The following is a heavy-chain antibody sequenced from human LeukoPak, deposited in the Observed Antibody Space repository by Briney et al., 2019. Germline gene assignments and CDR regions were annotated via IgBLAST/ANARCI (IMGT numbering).Heavy chain of an antibody. CDR1: GFTVSSNY. D-gene: IGHD2-2*03. CDR2: IYSGGST. J-gene: IGHJ6*03. V-gene: IGHV3-53*01. CDR3: ARMDGYYYYYMDV. Sequence: GGSLRLSCAASGFTVSSNYMSWVRQAPGKGLEWVSVIYSGGSTYYADSVKGRFTISRDNSKNTLYLQMNSLRAEDTAVYYCARMDGYYYYYMDVWGKGTTVTVSS.